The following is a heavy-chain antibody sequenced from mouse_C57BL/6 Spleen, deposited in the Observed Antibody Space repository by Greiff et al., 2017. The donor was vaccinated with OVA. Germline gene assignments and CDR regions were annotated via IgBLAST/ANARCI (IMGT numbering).Heavy chain of an antibody. J-gene: IGHJ1*03. CDR3: VKGNWYFDV. V-gene: IGHV10-1*01. CDR1: GFSFNTYA. CDR2: IRSKSNNYAT. Sequence: DVHLVESGGGLVQPKGSLKLSCAASGFSFNTYAMNWVRQAPGKGLEWVARIRSKSNNYATYYADSVKDRFTISRDDSESMLYLQMNNLKTEDTAMYYCVKGNWYFDVWGTGTTVTVSS.